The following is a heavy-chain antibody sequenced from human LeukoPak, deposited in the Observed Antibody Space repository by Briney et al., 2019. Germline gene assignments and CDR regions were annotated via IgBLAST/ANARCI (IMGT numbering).Heavy chain of an antibody. CDR3: ARGGCSGGNCYAAYFDY. V-gene: IGHV3-48*04. D-gene: IGHD2-15*01. J-gene: IGHJ4*02. CDR2: ISTSSTNI. Sequence: PGGSLRLSCAASGFTFISYTMNWVRQAPGKGLEWVSYISTSSTNIYYADSVKGRFTISRDNAKKSLYLQMNSLRGEDTAVYYCARGGCSGGNCYAAYFDYWGQGTLVTVSS. CDR1: GFTFISYT.